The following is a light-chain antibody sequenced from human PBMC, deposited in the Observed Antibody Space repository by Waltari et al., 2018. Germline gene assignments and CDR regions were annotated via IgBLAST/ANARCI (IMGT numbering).Light chain of an antibody. V-gene: IGKV3-15*01. J-gene: IGKJ1*01. CDR3: EQYNRWPPGT. CDR2: RAS. CDR1: ETICSG. Sequence: TVVTQSPATLSVSPGERATLSCRPSETICSGLAWYQQKPGQAPRLLIYRASTRAAGIPDRFSGVGSETEFSLTISSLQSVDSAVYYCEQYNRWPPGTFGQGTKVEI.